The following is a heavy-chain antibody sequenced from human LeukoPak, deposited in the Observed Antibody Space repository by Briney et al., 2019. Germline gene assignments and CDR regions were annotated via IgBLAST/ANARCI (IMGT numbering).Heavy chain of an antibody. V-gene: IGHV4-4*07. CDR2: IYTSGTT. D-gene: IGHD5-12*01. CDR1: GDSFSTYY. Sequence: SETLSLTCTVSGDSFSTYYWSWIRQPAGKGLEWIGHIYTSGTTNYNPSLKSRVTISVDTSKNQFSLKLSSVTAADTAVYYCARDVGGYGSWDYWGQGTLVTVSS. J-gene: IGHJ4*02. CDR3: ARDVGGYGSWDY.